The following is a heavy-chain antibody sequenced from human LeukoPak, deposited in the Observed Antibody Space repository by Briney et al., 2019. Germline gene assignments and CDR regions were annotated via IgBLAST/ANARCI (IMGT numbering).Heavy chain of an antibody. Sequence: EGSLRLSCAASGFTVSSNYMSWVRQAPGKGLECVSVIYSGGSSYYADSVKGRFTISRDNSKNTLYLQMNSLRAEDTAVYYCARYPSDQYYFDYWGQGTLVTVSS. CDR2: IYSGGSS. CDR1: GFTVSSNY. CDR3: ARYPSDQYYFDY. V-gene: IGHV3-53*01. J-gene: IGHJ4*02.